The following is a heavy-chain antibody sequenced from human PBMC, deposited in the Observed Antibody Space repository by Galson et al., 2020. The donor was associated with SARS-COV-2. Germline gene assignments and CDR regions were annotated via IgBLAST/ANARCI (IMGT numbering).Heavy chain of an antibody. J-gene: IGHJ3*02. CDR2: IYSNSAAL. Sequence: GGSLRLSCAASGFMFGDYAMHWVRQAPGKGLEWVSGIYSNSAALLYADSVKGRFSISRDNAKDSLYLQMNSLRPEDTALYCCARGHSETHYCVHSAGDCPKDAFDIWGQGAMVSVSS. CDR1: GFMFGDYA. V-gene: IGHV3-9*01. D-gene: IGHD2-21*01. CDR3: ARGHSETHYCVHSAGDCPKDAFDI.